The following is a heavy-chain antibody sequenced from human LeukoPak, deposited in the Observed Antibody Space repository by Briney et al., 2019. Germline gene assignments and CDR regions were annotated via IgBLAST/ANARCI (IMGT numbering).Heavy chain of an antibody. CDR1: GGPISSYY. CDR2: IYYSGSN. J-gene: IGHJ4*02. V-gene: IGHV4-59*01. CDR3: ARDLEGLGLFDY. Sequence: SETLSLTCTVSGGPISSYYRSWIRQPPGKGLEWIEYIYYSGSNNYNPSFKSRVTIAVNTSKNQFSLKLSSVTAADTAVYYCARDLEGLGLFDYWGQGTLVTVSS. D-gene: IGHD7-27*01.